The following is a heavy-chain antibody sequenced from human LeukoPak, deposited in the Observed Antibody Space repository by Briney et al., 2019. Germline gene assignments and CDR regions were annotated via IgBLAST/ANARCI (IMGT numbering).Heavy chain of an antibody. D-gene: IGHD2-2*01. CDR2: ISSYSSYI. J-gene: IGHJ5*02. CDR1: GFTFSSYS. Sequence: PGGSLRLSCVASGFTFSSYSMDWVRQAPGKGLEWVSSISSYSSYIYYADSVRGRFTISRDNAKNSLYLQMNSLRAADTAVYYCARSWYQLRNWFDPWGQGTLVTVSS. V-gene: IGHV3-21*01. CDR3: ARSWYQLRNWFDP.